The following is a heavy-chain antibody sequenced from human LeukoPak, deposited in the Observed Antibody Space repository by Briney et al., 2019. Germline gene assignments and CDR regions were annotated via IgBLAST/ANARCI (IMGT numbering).Heavy chain of an antibody. CDR1: GFTFSSYS. J-gene: IGHJ4*02. V-gene: IGHV3-48*01. CDR3: ARDHSNRGYYFDY. D-gene: IGHD3-10*01. CDR2: ISSSSSTI. Sequence: GGSLRLSCAASGFTFSSYSMNWVRQAPGKGLEWVSYISSSSSTIYYADSVKGRFTISRDNAKNSLYLQMNSLRAEDTAVYYCARDHSNRGYYFDYWGQGTLVTVSS.